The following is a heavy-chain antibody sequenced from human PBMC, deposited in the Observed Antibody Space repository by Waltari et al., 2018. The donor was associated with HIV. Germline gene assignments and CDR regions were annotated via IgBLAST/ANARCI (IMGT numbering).Heavy chain of an antibody. CDR1: GYSISSGYY. CDR3: SITGALDAFDI. CDR2: IYHSGST. D-gene: IGHD1-20*01. V-gene: IGHV4-38-2*01. J-gene: IGHJ3*02. Sequence: QVQLQESGPGLVKPSETLSLTCAVSGYSISSGYYWGWIRQPPGKGLEWIGSIYHSGSTYSNPSLKSRVTISVDTSKNQFSLKLSSVTAADTAVYYCSITGALDAFDIWGQGTMVTVSS.